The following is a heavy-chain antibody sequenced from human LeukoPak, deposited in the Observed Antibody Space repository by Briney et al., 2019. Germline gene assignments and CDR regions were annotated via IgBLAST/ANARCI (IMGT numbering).Heavy chain of an antibody. D-gene: IGHD7-27*01. CDR1: GYTFTDYY. V-gene: IGHV1-2*02. J-gene: IGHJ4*02. CDR3: ARDLTGGRILFDL. CDR2: INPNSGGT. Sequence: GASVKVSCKASGYTFTDYYMHWVRQAPGQGLEWMGWINPNSGGTKYAQKFQGRVTMTSDTSINTAYMELSWLRSDDTAIYYCARDLTGGRILFDLWGQGTLVTVSS.